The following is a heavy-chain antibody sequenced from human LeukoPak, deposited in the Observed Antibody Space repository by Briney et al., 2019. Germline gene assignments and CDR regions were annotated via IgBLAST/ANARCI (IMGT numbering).Heavy chain of an antibody. J-gene: IGHJ4*02. D-gene: IGHD3-22*01. CDR2: ISGSGGST. CDR3: AKADYYDSSGHY. CDR1: GFTFSSYA. V-gene: IGHV3-23*01. Sequence: GGSLRLSCAASGFTFSSYAMSWVRQAPGKGLEWVSAISGSGGSTYYADSVKGRFTISRDNSKNTPYLQMNSLRAEDTAVYYCAKADYYDSSGHYWGQGTLVTVSS.